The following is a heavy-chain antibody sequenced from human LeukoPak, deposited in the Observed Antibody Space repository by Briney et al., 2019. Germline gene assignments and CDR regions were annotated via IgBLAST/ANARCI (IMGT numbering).Heavy chain of an antibody. Sequence: PGGSLRLSCAASGFTLSSYATSWVRQAPGKGLEWAAGINGNGGSITYYADSVKGRFTISSDNSKNIPYLQMNSLRAEDTAVYYCARDLEQHVSYFALWGQGTLVTVSS. J-gene: IGHJ4*02. CDR1: GFTLSSYA. CDR3: ARDLEQHVSYFAL. D-gene: IGHD6-6*01. CDR2: INGNGGSIT. V-gene: IGHV3-23*01.